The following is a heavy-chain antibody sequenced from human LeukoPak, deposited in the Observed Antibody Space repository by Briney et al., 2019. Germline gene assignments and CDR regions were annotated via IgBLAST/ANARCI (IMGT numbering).Heavy chain of an antibody. CDR3: AREKWAKYDFWSGYSDC. J-gene: IGHJ4*02. Sequence: GGSLRLSCAASGFTFSSYAMSWVRQAPGKGLEWVANIRQDGESKYYVASVKGRFTISRDDAKNSLYLQMNSLRDEDAAVYYCAREKWAKYDFWSGYSDCWGQGTLVTVSS. V-gene: IGHV3-7*01. D-gene: IGHD3-3*01. CDR1: GFTFSSYA. CDR2: IRQDGESK.